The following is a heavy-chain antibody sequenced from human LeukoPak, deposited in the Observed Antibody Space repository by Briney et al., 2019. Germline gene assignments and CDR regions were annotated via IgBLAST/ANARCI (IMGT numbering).Heavy chain of an antibody. D-gene: IGHD1-26*01. CDR1: GGSISSGSYY. CDR2: IYTSGST. Sequence: SETLSLTCTVSGGSISSGSYYWSWIWQPAGKGLEWIGRIYTSGSTNYNPSLKSRVTISLDTSKNQFSLKLSSVTAADTAVYYCARENSGRYYGWGYFDLWGRGTLVTVSS. J-gene: IGHJ2*01. CDR3: ARENSGRYYGWGYFDL. V-gene: IGHV4-61*02.